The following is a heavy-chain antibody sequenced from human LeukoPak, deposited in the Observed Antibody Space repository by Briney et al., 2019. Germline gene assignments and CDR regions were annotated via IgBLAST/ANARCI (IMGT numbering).Heavy chain of an antibody. CDR1: GFTFSSYA. D-gene: IGHD3-9*01. Sequence: PGGSLRLSCAASGFTFSSYAMTWVCQAPGKGLECVSAISGSCGSTYYADSVKGRFTISRDNSKSTLYLQINSLRAEDTAVYYCAKGYDILTLDAFDIWGQGTMVTVSS. CDR2: ISGSCGST. V-gene: IGHV3-23*01. J-gene: IGHJ3*02. CDR3: AKGYDILTLDAFDI.